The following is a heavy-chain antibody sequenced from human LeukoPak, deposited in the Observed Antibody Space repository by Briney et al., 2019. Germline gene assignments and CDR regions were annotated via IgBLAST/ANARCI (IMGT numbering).Heavy chain of an antibody. CDR2: IIPIFGTA. CDR1: GYTFTGYY. Sequence: ASVKVSCKASGYTFTGYYIQWVRQAPGQGLEWMGGIIPIFGTANYAQKFQGRVTITADESTSTAYMELSSLRSEDTAVYYCARGPPYYYMDVWGKGTTVTISS. V-gene: IGHV1-69*13. CDR3: ARGPPYYYMDV. J-gene: IGHJ6*03.